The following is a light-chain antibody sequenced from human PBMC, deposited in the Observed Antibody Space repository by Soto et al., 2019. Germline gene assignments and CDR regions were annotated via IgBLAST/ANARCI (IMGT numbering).Light chain of an antibody. J-gene: IGKJ2*01. V-gene: IGKV3-20*01. Sequence: EIVLTQSPGTLSLSPGERATLSCRASQSVSSGYLAWYQQKPGQAPRLLIYGASSRATGIPDRFSGSGSGTDFTLTISRLGPEDFAVYYCQQYGGSPPVTFGQGTKLEIK. CDR2: GAS. CDR1: QSVSSGY. CDR3: QQYGGSPPVT.